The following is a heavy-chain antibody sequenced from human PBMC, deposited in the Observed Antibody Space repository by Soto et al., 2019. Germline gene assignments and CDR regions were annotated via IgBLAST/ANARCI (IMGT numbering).Heavy chain of an antibody. CDR3: AGTTTSVGRGGTADYYGMDV. V-gene: IGHV4-4*02. CDR2: IYHTGSI. J-gene: IGHJ6*02. D-gene: IGHD6-13*01. CDR1: GGSIRSSHW. Sequence: SETLSLTCAVSGGSIRSSHWWSWVRQPPGKGLEWIGEIYHTGSINYNPSLKSRVTISVDKSKNQFSLKLRSVTAADTAVYYCAGTTTSVGRGGTADYYGMDVWGQGTTVTVSS.